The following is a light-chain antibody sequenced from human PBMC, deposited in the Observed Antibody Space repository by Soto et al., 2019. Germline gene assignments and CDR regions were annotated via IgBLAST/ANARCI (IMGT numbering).Light chain of an antibody. Sequence: DIQVTQSPPTLSASVGDRVTITCRASQTISTWMAWYQQKPGKAPKLLVYDASTLQSGVPSRFSGSGYGTDFTFTISSLQPEDIATYYCQQYDNLPLTFGQGTRLEIK. V-gene: IGKV1-5*01. CDR3: QQYDNLPLT. CDR2: DAS. CDR1: QTISTW. J-gene: IGKJ5*01.